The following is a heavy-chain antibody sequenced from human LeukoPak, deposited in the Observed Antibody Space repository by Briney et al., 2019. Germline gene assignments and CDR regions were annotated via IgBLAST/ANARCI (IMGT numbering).Heavy chain of an antibody. Sequence: NPGGSLRLSCAASGFTFSSYAMSWVRQAPGKGLEWVSAISGSGGSTYYADSVKGRSTISRDNSKNTLYLQMNSLRAEDTAVYYCAKDLPSDYGDYFYYYYGMDVWGQGTTVTVSS. CDR1: GFTFSSYA. CDR3: AKDLPSDYGDYFYYYYGMDV. CDR2: ISGSGGST. V-gene: IGHV3-23*01. D-gene: IGHD4-17*01. J-gene: IGHJ6*02.